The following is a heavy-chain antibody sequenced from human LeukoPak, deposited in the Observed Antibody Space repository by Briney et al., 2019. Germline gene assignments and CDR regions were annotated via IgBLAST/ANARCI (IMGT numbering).Heavy chain of an antibody. D-gene: IGHD6-13*01. CDR1: GYTFTSYG. Sequence: VASVKVSCKASGYTFTSYGISWVRQAPGQGLEWMGWISAYNGNTNYAQKLQGRVTMTTDTSTSTAYMELRGLRSDDTAVYYCARGGYSSSWPPTRWFDPWGQGTLVTVSS. CDR2: ISAYNGNT. J-gene: IGHJ5*02. V-gene: IGHV1-18*01. CDR3: ARGGYSSSWPPTRWFDP.